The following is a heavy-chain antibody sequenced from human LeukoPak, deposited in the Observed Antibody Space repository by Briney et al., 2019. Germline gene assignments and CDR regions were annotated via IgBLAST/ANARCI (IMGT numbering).Heavy chain of an antibody. CDR3: GKYLQTSVGANDY. J-gene: IGHJ4*02. V-gene: IGHV3-48*03. CDR2: ISTTGSTI. CDR1: GFTFSSYE. D-gene: IGHD1-26*01. Sequence: GGSLRLSCAASGFTFSSYEMNWVRQAPGKGLEWVSYISTTGSTIYYADSVQGRFTISRDNSRDTLYLQMNSLTAEDPAVYYCGKYLQTSVGANDYWGQGTLVTVSS.